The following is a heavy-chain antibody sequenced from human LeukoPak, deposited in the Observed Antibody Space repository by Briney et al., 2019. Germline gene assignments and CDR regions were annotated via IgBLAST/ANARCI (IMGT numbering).Heavy chain of an antibody. CDR2: ISAYNGNT. J-gene: IGHJ4*02. D-gene: IGHD6-6*01. Sequence: ASVKVSCKASGYTFTSYGISWVRQAPGQGLEWMGWISAYNGNTNYAPKLQGRVTVTTDTSTSTAYMELRSLRSDDTAVYYCARTYSSSSGSDFDYWGQGTLVTVSS. CDR3: ARTYSSSSGSDFDY. V-gene: IGHV1-18*01. CDR1: GYTFTSYG.